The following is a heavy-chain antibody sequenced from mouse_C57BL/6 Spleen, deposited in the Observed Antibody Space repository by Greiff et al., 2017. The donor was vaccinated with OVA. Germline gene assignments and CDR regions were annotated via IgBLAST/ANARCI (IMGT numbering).Heavy chain of an antibody. V-gene: IGHV5-6*02. CDR1: GFTFSSYG. J-gene: IGHJ4*01. Sequence: DVKLVESGGDLVKPGGSLKLSCAASGFTFSSYGMSWVRQTPDKRLEWVATISSGGSYTYYPDSVKGRFTISRDNAKNTLYLQMSSLKSEDTAMYYCARRGPAAMDYWGQGTSVTVSA. CDR3: ARRGPAAMDY. CDR2: ISSGGSYT.